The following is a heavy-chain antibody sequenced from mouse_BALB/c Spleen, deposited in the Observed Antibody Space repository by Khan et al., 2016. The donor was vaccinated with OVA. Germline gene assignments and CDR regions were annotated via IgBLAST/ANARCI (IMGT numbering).Heavy chain of an antibody. V-gene: IGHV14-3*02. CDR2: FDPPNGNT. Sequence: VQLQQSGAELVKSAATLTLSCTASGLTITDTYMPWLKQWPAQSMEWILSFDPPNGNTKYDPKFKGKDTITADTSYNTAYLQLSSLTSEDTAVYYCARMARKWGQGTTLTVSS. CDR1: GLTITDTY. J-gene: IGHJ2*01. CDR3: ARMARK.